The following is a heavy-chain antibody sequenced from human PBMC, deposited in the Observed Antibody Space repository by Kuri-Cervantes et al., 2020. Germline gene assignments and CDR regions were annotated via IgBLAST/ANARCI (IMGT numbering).Heavy chain of an antibody. CDR2: ISSKSTYI. J-gene: IGHJ4*02. D-gene: IGHD3-22*01. CDR1: GFTFSDYS. CDR3: ARDGAAYFDASGSFVTFSDY. Sequence: GESLKISCAASGFTFSDYSMNWVRQSPGKGLEWVSSISSKSTYIYYADSVRGRFTISRDNAKNSLYLQMSSLRAEDTAVYYCARDGAAYFDASGSFVTFSDYWGQGALVTVSS. V-gene: IGHV3-21*01.